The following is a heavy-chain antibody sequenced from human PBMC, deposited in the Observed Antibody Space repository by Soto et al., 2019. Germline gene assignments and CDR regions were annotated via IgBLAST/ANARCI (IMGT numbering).Heavy chain of an antibody. V-gene: IGHV2-5*02. D-gene: IGHD3-22*01. CDR1: GFSLSTSGVG. CDR2: IYWDDDK. CDR3: AHRGYYYDSSGYYSAAEYFQH. Sequence: QITLKESGPTLVKPTQTLTLTCTFSGFSLSTSGVGVGWIRQPPGKALEWLALIYWDDDKRYSPSLKSRLTITKDTSTTQVVLTMTNMDPVDTATYYCAHRGYYYDSSGYYSAAEYFQHWGQGTLVTVSS. J-gene: IGHJ1*01.